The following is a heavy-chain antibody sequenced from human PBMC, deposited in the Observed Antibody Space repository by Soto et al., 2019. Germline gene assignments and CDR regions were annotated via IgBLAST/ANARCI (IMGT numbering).Heavy chain of an antibody. CDR2: ISRTGDSA. Sequence: EVHLLESGGALVQPGGSLTLSCAASGFSFSDYAMSWVRQAPGKGLEWVSSISRTGDSAYYADSVKGRFAISRDRSTIRLSLQMNSLRVEDTAVYYCAKGPDGSGYYHNWFDSWGQGTLITVSS. V-gene: IGHV3-23*01. CDR3: AKGPDGSGYYHNWFDS. CDR1: GFSFSDYA. D-gene: IGHD3-22*01. J-gene: IGHJ5*01.